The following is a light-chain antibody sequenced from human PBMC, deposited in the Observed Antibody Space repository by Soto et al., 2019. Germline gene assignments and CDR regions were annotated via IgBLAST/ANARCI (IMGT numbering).Light chain of an antibody. V-gene: IGLV1-44*01. CDR3: AAWDDSLNGVV. J-gene: IGLJ2*01. CDR1: SSNIGTNT. Sequence: QSVLTQPPSASGTPGQRVTVSCSGSSSNIGTNTVNWYQQFPGTAHKLLIYSNNQRPSGVPDRFSGSKSGTSASLAISWLQSEDEADYYCAAWDDSLNGVVFGVGTQLTVL. CDR2: SNN.